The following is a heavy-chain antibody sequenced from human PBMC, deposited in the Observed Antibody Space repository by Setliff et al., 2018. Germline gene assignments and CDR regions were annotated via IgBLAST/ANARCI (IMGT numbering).Heavy chain of an antibody. V-gene: IGHV3-30*02. Sequence: GGSLRLSCAASGFPFSTYGMHWVRQAPGKGLEWVAFIRLDGSYKVYADSVKGRFTISRDNSENTLFLQMTSLRPEDTGVYYCVKVKKPLIRGSGFDYWGRGTLVTVSS. CDR2: IRLDGSYK. D-gene: IGHD3-10*01. CDR1: GFPFSTYG. CDR3: VKVKKPLIRGSGFDY. J-gene: IGHJ4*02.